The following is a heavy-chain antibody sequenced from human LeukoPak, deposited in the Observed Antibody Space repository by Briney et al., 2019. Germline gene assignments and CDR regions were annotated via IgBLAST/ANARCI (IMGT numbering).Heavy chain of an antibody. D-gene: IGHD1-26*01. V-gene: IGHV4-59*08. CDR2: NYYSGST. CDR1: GGSISSYY. CDR3: ARRPDSGYDYGMDV. Sequence: PSETLSLTCTVSGGSISSYYWSWIRQPPGKGLEWIGYNYYSGSTNYNPSLKSRVTISVDTSKNQFSLKLSSVTAADTAVYYCARRPDSGYDYGMDVWGQGTTVTVSS. J-gene: IGHJ6*02.